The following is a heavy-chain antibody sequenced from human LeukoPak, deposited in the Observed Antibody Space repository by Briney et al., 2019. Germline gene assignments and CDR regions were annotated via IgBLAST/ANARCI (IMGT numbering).Heavy chain of an antibody. V-gene: IGHV1-8*01. Sequence: ASVKASCKASGYTFTSYDINWVRQATGQGLERMGWMNPNSGDTGYAQKFQGRVTMTRNTSISTAYMELSSLRSEDTAVYYCARGRGYSYRGGDWFDPWGQGTLVTVSS. D-gene: IGHD5-18*01. CDR2: MNPNSGDT. CDR3: ARGRGYSYRGGDWFDP. CDR1: GYTFTSYD. J-gene: IGHJ5*02.